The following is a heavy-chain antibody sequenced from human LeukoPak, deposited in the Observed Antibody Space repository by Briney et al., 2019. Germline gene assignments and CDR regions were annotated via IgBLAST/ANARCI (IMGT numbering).Heavy chain of an antibody. V-gene: IGHV3-9*01. Sequence: GGSLRLSCAASGFTFDNYAMHWVRQPPGKGLEWVSGISWNSANIAYADSLKGRFTISRDNAKNSLYLQMSSVRPEDTALYYCARATDCSGGSCYSGAGYDAFNIWGRGTMVTVSS. J-gene: IGHJ3*02. CDR3: ARATDCSGGSCYSGAGYDAFNI. CDR1: GFTFDNYA. CDR2: ISWNSANI. D-gene: IGHD2-15*01.